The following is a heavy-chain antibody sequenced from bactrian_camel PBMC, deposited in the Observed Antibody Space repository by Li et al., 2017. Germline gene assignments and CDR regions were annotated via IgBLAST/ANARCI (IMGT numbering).Heavy chain of an antibody. D-gene: IGHD3*01. CDR2: VHPGGGDT. V-gene: IGHV3S1*01. J-gene: IGHJ6*01. CDR1: GFTFSSSW. Sequence: VQLVESGGGLVQPGGSLRLSCAASGFTFSSSWMHWVRQVPGKGLEWVSTVHPGGGDTYYADSLKGRFTCSRDNAKNTVYLQMNSLKPEDTAVYYCVRDQEAGATAIEVFGYWGQGTQVTVS. CDR3: VRDQEAGATAIEVFGY.